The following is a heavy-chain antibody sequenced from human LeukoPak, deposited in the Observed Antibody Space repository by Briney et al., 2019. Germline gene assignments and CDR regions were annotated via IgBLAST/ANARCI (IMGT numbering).Heavy chain of an antibody. V-gene: IGHV3-7*02. CDR1: GFTFSNYW. Sequence: GGSLRLSRAASGFTFSNYWMAWVRQAPGRGLEWVASIKQDGSVIYYGDSVKGRFTLSRDNTKNALHLQMNSLRAEDTAMYNCANSGWDPWHWGQGNLGTVSS. J-gene: IGHJ4*02. CDR3: ANSGWDPWH. D-gene: IGHD3-10*01. CDR2: IKQDGSVI.